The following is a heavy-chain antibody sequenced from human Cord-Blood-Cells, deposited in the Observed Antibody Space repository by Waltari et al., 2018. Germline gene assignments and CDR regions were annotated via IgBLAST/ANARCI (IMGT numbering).Heavy chain of an antibody. CDR2: IHTSGST. J-gene: IGHJ3*02. D-gene: IGHD2-2*01. Sequence: QVQLQESGPGLVTPSESLSLTCTVSGGPIRSYYWRWIRQPAGKGLGWIGRIHTSGSTNYNPSLKSRVTMSVDTSKNRSSLKLSSVTGADTAVYYCARDSDIVVVPAAFAFDIWGQGTMVTVSS. V-gene: IGHV4-4*07. CDR1: GGPIRSYY. CDR3: ARDSDIVVVPAAFAFDI.